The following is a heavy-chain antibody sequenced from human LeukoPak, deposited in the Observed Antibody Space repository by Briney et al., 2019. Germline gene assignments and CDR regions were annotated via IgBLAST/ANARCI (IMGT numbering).Heavy chain of an antibody. J-gene: IGHJ6*02. V-gene: IGHV1-3*01. Sequence: GASVKVSCKASGYIFTSYAMHRVRQAPGQRLEWMGWINAGNGNTKYSQKFQGRVTITRDTSASTAYMELSSLRSEDTAVYYYARVRNSSPSRAYYYYGMDVWGQGTTVTVSS. D-gene: IGHD6-13*01. CDR2: INAGNGNT. CDR1: GYIFTSYA. CDR3: ARVRNSSPSRAYYYYGMDV.